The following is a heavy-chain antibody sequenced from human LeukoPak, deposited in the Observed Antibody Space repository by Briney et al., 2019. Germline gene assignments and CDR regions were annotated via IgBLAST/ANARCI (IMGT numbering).Heavy chain of an antibody. J-gene: IGHJ4*02. V-gene: IGHV1-69*04. CDR2: IIPILGIA. D-gene: IGHD2-8*01. Sequence: SVKVSCKASGGTFSSYAISWVRQAPGQGLEWMGRIIPILGIANYAQKFQGRVTITADKSTSTAYMELSSLRSDDTAVYYCARDVSVRCTNGVCATGYWGQGTLVTVSS. CDR3: ARDVSVRCTNGVCATGY. CDR1: GGTFSSYA.